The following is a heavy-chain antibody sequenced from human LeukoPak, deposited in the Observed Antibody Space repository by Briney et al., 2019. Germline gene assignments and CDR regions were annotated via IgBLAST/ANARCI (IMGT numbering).Heavy chain of an antibody. V-gene: IGHV3-23*01. J-gene: IGHJ4*02. CDR3: AKGRGYCNGGSCYSDY. CDR2: ISGSDGST. CDR1: GFTFSNYA. D-gene: IGHD2-15*01. Sequence: GGSLRLSCTASGFTFSNYAMSWVRQAPGKGLEWVSTISGSDGSTYYADSVKGRFTISRDNSKNTLYLQMNSPRVEDTAIYYCAKGRGYCNGGSCYSDYWGQGTLVTVSS.